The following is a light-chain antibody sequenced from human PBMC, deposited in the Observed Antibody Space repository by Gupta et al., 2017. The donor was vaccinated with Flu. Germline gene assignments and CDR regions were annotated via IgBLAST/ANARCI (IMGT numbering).Light chain of an antibody. V-gene: IGLV2-23*01. CDR1: SNDVGSYNL. CDR3: GSYATASWV. Sequence: SALTQPASVSGSPGQSITISCTGTSNDVGSYNLVSWYHQHPGKVPKLMIYENKKRPSGVSNCFAGYKSGNTASMTISGLQDEDEAYYYCGSYATASWVFGGGTKVTVL. J-gene: IGLJ3*02. CDR2: ENK.